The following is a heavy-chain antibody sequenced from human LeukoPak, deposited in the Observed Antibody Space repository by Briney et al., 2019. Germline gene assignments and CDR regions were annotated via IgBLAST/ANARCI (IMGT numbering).Heavy chain of an antibody. Sequence: ASVKVSCKASGYTFTGYYIHWVRQAPGQGLEWMGWNNPNSGDTKYAQKFQGRVTMTRDTSISTAYMELSRLRSDDTAVYYCAREATSLGVVKGFDPWGQGTLVTVSS. CDR1: GYTFTGYY. V-gene: IGHV1-2*02. CDR2: NNPNSGDT. CDR3: AREATSLGVVKGFDP. D-gene: IGHD3-3*01. J-gene: IGHJ5*02.